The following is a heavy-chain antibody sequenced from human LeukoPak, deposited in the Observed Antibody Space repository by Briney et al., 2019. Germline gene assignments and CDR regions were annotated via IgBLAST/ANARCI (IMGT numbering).Heavy chain of an antibody. Sequence: PGRSLRLSCAASGFTFISYAMHRVRQAPGKGLEWVAVISYDGSNKYYADSVKGRFTISRDNSKNTLYLQMNSLRAEDTAVYYCARDLGGSYDYWGQGTLITVSS. D-gene: IGHD2-15*01. J-gene: IGHJ4*02. CDR3: ARDLGGSYDY. CDR1: GFTFISYA. CDR2: ISYDGSNK. V-gene: IGHV3-30-3*01.